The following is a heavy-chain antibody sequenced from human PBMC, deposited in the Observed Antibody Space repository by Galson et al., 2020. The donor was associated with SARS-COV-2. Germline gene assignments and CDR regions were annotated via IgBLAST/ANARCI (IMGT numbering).Heavy chain of an antibody. CDR1: GGPFTSNVYY. CDR3: AKSRQQLVFYFDS. Sequence: SETLSLTCTVSGGPFTSNVYYWAWIRQTPGKGLEWIGSIYYSGTTFYNPSLKSRVTISADTSKNQFSLNLTSVTAADTAVYYCAKSRQQLVFYFDSWGQGSMVTVSS. CDR2: IYYSGTT. D-gene: IGHD6-13*01. J-gene: IGHJ4*02. V-gene: IGHV4-39*01.